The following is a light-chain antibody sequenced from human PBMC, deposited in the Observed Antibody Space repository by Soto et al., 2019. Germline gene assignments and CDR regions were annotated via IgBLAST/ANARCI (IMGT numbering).Light chain of an antibody. CDR1: SSDVGSYNL. Sequence: QSALTQPASVSGSPGQSITISCTGTSSDVGSYNLVSWYQQHPGKAPKLMIYEGSKRPSGVSNRFSGYKSGNTASLTISGLQAEDEDDYYCCSYAGSSTYVFGTGTKLTVL. CDR2: EGS. J-gene: IGLJ1*01. CDR3: CSYAGSSTYV. V-gene: IGLV2-23*01.